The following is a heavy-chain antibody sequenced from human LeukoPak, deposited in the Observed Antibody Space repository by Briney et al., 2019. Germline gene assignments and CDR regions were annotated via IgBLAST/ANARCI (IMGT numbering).Heavy chain of an antibody. CDR2: INPSGGST. V-gene: IGHV1-46*01. D-gene: IGHD6-13*01. CDR3: ARERGGSSSWKYYFDY. CDR1: GYTFTSYY. J-gene: IGHJ4*02. Sequence: ASVKVSCKASGYTFTSYYMHWVRQAPGQGLEWMGIINPSGGSTSYAQKFQGRVTMTRDTSTSTVYMELSSLRSEDTAVYYCARERGGSSSWKYYFDYWGQGTLVTVSS.